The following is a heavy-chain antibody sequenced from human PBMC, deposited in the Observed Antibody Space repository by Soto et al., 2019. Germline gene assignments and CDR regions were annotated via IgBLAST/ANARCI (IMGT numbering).Heavy chain of an antibody. CDR1: GASISDYS. Sequence: SETLSLTCTVSGASISDYSWSWIRQPPGKGLESIGYIYYSGSTNYNPSLKSRVTISVDTSKNQVSLRLTSVTAADTAVYYCARGGGQWLAREFDHWGQGALVTVSS. V-gene: IGHV4-59*01. D-gene: IGHD6-19*01. J-gene: IGHJ4*02. CDR3: ARGGGQWLAREFDH. CDR2: IYYSGST.